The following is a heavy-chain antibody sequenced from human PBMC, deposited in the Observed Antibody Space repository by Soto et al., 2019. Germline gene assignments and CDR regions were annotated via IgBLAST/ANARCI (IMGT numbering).Heavy chain of an antibody. J-gene: IGHJ6*02. CDR2: MYSNGHT. D-gene: IGHD2-2*01. V-gene: IGHV3-53*05. Sequence: SLSLSCVASGFSVTSNYMTWVRQAPGKGLEWVSVMYSNGHTYYADSVEGRFTISRDRSSNTLYLQMTSLRREDTALYYCTTDSADIVGAPATYGMDVWGQGTTVTVSS. CDR1: GFSVTSNY. CDR3: TTDSADIVGAPATYGMDV.